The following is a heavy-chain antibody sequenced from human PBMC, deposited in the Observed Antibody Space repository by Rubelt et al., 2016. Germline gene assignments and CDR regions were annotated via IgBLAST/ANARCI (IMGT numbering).Heavy chain of an antibody. Sequence: QLQLQESGPGLVKPSETLSLTCTVSGGSTISNNYLWGWIRQPPGRGLEWIGHIDYNGGTYHNPSLQSRLTMSVDTSKKQIYLKVSSVSAADTAIYYCVRNLYDGSGYFFWGQGTLVTVSS. V-gene: IGHV4-39*01. CDR2: IDYNGGT. D-gene: IGHD3-22*01. CDR1: GGSTISNNYL. J-gene: IGHJ4*02. CDR3: VRNLYDGSGYFF.